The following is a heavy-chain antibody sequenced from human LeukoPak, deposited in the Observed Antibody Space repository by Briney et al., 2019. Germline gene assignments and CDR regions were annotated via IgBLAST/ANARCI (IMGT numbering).Heavy chain of an antibody. CDR1: GGSISSHY. CDR2: IYYSGST. V-gene: IGHV4-59*11. J-gene: IGHJ5*02. Sequence: SETLSLTCTVSGGSISSHYWSWIRQPPGKGLEWIGYIYYSGSTNYNPSLKSRVTISVDTSKNQFSLKLSSVTAADTAVYYCARQFDPWGQGILVTVSS. CDR3: ARQFDP.